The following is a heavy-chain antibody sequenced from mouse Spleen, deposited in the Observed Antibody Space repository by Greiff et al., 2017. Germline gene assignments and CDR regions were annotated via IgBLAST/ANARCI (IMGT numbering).Heavy chain of an antibody. Sequence: QVQLQQPGAELVKPGASVKLSCKASGYTFTSYWMQWVKQRPGQGLEWIGEIDPSDSYTNYNQKFKGKATLTVDTSSSTAYMQLSSLTSEDSAVYYCARGTTMISDYWGQGTTLTVSS. D-gene: IGHD2-4*01. CDR3: ARGTTMISDY. CDR1: GYTFTSYW. CDR2: IDPSDSYT. J-gene: IGHJ2*01. V-gene: IGHV1-50*01.